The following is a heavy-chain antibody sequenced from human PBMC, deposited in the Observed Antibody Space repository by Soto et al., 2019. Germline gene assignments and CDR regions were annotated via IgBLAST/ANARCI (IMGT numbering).Heavy chain of an antibody. CDR2: ISFGGNT. D-gene: IGHD3-10*01. CDR1: GGSISSSNYH. Sequence: SDTLSLTCDPSGGSISSSNYHSGWIRKPTRKGLEWIGTISFGGNTYYTPSLNRRLSISVDPSKSQCSLRLSSVTASDTAMYYCVRRGPGLATLLRGANYFDYWGPGTLVTVSS. CDR3: VRRGPGLATLLRGANYFDY. V-gene: IGHV4-39*01. J-gene: IGHJ4*02.